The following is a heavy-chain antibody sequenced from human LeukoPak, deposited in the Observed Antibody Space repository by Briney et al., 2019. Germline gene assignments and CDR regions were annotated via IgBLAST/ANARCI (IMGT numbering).Heavy chain of an antibody. D-gene: IGHD2-21*01. Sequence: ASVKVSCKVSGSTLTELSMHWVRQAPGKGLEWMGIINPSGGSTSYAQKFQGRVTMTTDTSTSTAYMELRSLRSDDTAVYYCARGDPTNWFDPWGEGTLVTVSS. CDR1: GSTLTELS. CDR2: INPSGGST. J-gene: IGHJ5*02. V-gene: IGHV1-46*01. CDR3: ARGDPTNWFDP.